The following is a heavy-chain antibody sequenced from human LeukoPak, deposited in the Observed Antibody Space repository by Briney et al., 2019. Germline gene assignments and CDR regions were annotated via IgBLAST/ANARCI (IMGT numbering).Heavy chain of an antibody. CDR2: INPNSGDT. J-gene: IGHJ6*03. Sequence: VASVTVSCKASGYTFTGPYIHWVRQAPGQGFEWMGWINPNSGDTNYEQKFQGRVTMTRDTSISTAYMELSRLRFDDTAVYYCARDLGDIVVVSPKPTFPSYYMDVWGIGTTVTVSS. V-gene: IGHV1-2*02. CDR3: ARDLGDIVVVSPKPTFPSYYMDV. CDR1: GYTFTGPY. D-gene: IGHD2-2*01.